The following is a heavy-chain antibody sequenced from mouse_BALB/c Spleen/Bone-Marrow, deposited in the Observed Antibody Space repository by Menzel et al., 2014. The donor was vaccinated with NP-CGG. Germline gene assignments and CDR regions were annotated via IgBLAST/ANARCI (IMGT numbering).Heavy chain of an antibody. CDR1: GYTFTSYW. D-gene: IGHD2-2*01. CDR2: INHSSGYT. J-gene: IGHJ2*01. CDR3: ATHYGYYFDY. Sequence: QVQLKESGAELAKPGASVKMSCKASGYTFTSYWMHWVKQRPGQGLEWVGYINHSSGYTEYNQKFKGKSTLTADKSSSPAYMQLNSLTSEDSAVYYCATHYGYYFDYWGQGTTLTVSS. V-gene: IGHV1-7*01.